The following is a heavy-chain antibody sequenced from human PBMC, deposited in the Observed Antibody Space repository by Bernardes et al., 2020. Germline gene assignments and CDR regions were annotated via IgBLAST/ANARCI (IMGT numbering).Heavy chain of an antibody. D-gene: IGHD3-22*01. Sequence: GGSLRLSCTASGFTFSDYAMSWVRQAPGKGLEWVSTISGSGGTTFYADAVKGRLTISRDTSKNTLYLQMNSLRAEDTAVYYCAKELDSTTFWYFDLWGRGTLVTVSS. V-gene: IGHV3-23*01. J-gene: IGHJ2*01. CDR2: ISGSGGTT. CDR3: AKELDSTTFWYFDL. CDR1: GFTFSDYA.